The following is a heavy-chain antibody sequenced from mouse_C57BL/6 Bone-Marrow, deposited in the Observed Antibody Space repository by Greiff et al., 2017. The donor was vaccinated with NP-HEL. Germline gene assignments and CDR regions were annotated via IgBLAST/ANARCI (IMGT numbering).Heavy chain of an antibody. CDR1: GYTFTSYG. CDR3: ARPRLPLYYAMDY. CDR2: IYPRSGNT. D-gene: IGHD5-5*01. J-gene: IGHJ4*01. V-gene: IGHV1-81*01. Sequence: QVQLQQPGAELARPGASVKLSCKASGYTFTSYGISWVKQRTGQGLEWIGEIYPRSGNTYYNEKFKGKATLTADKSSSTAYMELRSLTSEDSAVYFCARPRLPLYYAMDYWGQGTSVTVSS.